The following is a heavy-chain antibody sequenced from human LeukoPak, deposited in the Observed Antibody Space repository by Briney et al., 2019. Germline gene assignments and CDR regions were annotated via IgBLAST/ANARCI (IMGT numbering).Heavy chain of an antibody. CDR1: GFTVSSNY. V-gene: IGHV3-53*01. CDR2: IYSGGST. J-gene: IGHJ4*02. CDR3: ARGSGGYSYGTPDY. D-gene: IGHD5-18*01. Sequence: GGSLRLSCAASGFTVSSNYMSWVRQAPGKGLEWVSVIYSGGSTYYADSVKGRFTISRDNSKNTLYLQMNSLRAEDTAVYYCARGSGGYSYGTPDYWGQGTLVTVSS.